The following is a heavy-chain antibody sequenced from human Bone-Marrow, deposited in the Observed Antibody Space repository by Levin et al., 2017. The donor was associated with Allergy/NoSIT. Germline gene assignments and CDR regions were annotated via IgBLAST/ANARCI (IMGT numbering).Heavy chain of an antibody. D-gene: IGHD3-10*01. CDR3: AHRLRSGTAWSAPYFDY. CDR1: GFSLSSSGVG. J-gene: IGHJ4*02. Sequence: QTLSLTCTFSGFSLSSSGVGVGWIRQPPGKALEWLAVIYWDNDRRYSPSLKNRLTVTKDTSKNQVVLTMTNMDPVDTATYYCAHRLRSGTAWSAPYFDYWGQGTLVTVSS. CDR2: IYWDNDR. V-gene: IGHV2-5*02.